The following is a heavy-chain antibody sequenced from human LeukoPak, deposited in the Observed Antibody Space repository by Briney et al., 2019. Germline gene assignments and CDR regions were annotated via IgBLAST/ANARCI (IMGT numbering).Heavy chain of an antibody. Sequence: GGSLRLSCAASGSTFSSYAMSWVRQAPGKGLEWVSAISGSGGSTYYADSVKGRFTISRDNSKNTLYLQMNSLRAEDTAVYYCAKAVDGSGSYYYYYYMDVWGKGTTVTVSS. CDR3: AKAVDGSGSYYYYYYMDV. CDR1: GSTFSSYA. V-gene: IGHV3-23*01. J-gene: IGHJ6*03. D-gene: IGHD3-10*01. CDR2: ISGSGGST.